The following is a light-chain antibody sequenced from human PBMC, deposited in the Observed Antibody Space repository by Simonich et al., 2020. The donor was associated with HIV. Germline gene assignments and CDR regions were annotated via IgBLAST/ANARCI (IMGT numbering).Light chain of an antibody. Sequence: QTVVTQEPSFSVSPGGTVTLTCGLSSGSVSTTYYPSWYQQTPGHAPRTLIYSTNTRSSGVPDRFSGSILGNKATLTITGAQADDESDYYCVLYMGSGTVLFGGGTKLTVL. V-gene: IGLV8-61*01. CDR2: STN. CDR3: VLYMGSGTVL. J-gene: IGLJ2*01. CDR1: SGSVSTTYY.